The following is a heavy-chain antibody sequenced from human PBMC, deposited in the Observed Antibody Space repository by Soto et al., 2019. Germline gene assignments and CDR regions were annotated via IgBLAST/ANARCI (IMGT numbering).Heavy chain of an antibody. CDR3: ARVQGSVSSSWYFDY. D-gene: IGHD6-13*01. CDR2: IYYSGST. Sequence: PSETLSLTCTVSGGSISSYYWSWIRQPPGKGLEWIGYIYYSGSTNYNPSLKSRVTISVDTSKNQFSLKLSSVTAADTAVYYCARVQGSVSSSWYFDYWGQGTLVTVSS. V-gene: IGHV4-59*01. J-gene: IGHJ4*02. CDR1: GGSISSYY.